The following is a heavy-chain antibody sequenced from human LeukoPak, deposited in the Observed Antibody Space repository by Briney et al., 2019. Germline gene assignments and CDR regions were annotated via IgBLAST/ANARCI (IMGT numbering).Heavy chain of an antibody. CDR1: GDIFTDFY. Sequence: ASVKVSCKTSGDIFTDFYVHWVRQAPGQGLEWMGWINPNDGDTNYAQKFQGRVTMTRDTSISTAHMEVSRLRSDDTAVYYCARANFLYCSSSTCLFDYWGQGTLVTVSS. CDR3: ARANFLYCSSSTCLFDY. V-gene: IGHV1-2*02. CDR2: INPNDGDT. D-gene: IGHD2-2*01. J-gene: IGHJ4*02.